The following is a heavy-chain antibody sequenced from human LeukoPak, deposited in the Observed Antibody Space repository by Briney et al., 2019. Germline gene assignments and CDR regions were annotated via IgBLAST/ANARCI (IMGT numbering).Heavy chain of an antibody. CDR2: ISSSSRYI. D-gene: IGHD6-19*01. Sequence: RTGGSLRLSCAASGFTFSTYSMNWVRQAPGKGLEWVSSISSSSRYIYYADSAKGRFTISRDNAKNSLYLQMNSLRAEDTAVYYCARVVAGYGSGPGEWDYYHYMDVWGKGTTVTVSS. CDR3: ARVVAGYGSGPGEWDYYHYMDV. J-gene: IGHJ6*03. CDR1: GFTFSTYS. V-gene: IGHV3-21*01.